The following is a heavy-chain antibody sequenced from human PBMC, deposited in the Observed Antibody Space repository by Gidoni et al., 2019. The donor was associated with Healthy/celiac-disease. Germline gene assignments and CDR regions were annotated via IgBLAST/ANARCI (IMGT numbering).Heavy chain of an antibody. CDR2: INHSGST. D-gene: IGHD2-15*01. J-gene: IGHJ5*02. Sequence: QVQLQQWGAGLLTPSETLSRTCAVYGGSFSGYYWSWIRQPPGKGLEWIGEINHSGSTNYTPSLKSRVTISVDTSKNQFSLKLSSVTAADTAVYYCARVVVRIRYCSGGSCSNWFDPWGQGTLVTVSS. CDR3: ARVVVRIRYCSGGSCSNWFDP. V-gene: IGHV4-34*01. CDR1: GGSFSGYY.